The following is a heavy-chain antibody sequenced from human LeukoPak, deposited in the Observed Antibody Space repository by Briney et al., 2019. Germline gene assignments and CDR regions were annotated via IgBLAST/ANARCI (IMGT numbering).Heavy chain of an antibody. Sequence: GGSLRLSCAASGFTLSTYGVYWVRQAPGKGLEWVAFIRSDGSNQYYVDSVKGRFTISRDSSKNTLYLQMNSLRAEDTAVYYCAKRLGGGIFDYWGQGTLVTVSS. D-gene: IGHD2-15*01. J-gene: IGHJ4*02. CDR3: AKRLGGGIFDY. CDR2: IRSDGSNQ. V-gene: IGHV3-30*02. CDR1: GFTLSTYG.